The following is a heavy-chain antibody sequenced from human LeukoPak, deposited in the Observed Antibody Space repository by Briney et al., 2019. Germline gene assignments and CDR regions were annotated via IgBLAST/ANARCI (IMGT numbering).Heavy chain of an antibody. CDR2: ISGSGGGT. J-gene: IGHJ6*02. V-gene: IGHV3-23*01. Sequence: GGSLRLSCAASGFTFSGYAMSWVRQAPGKGLEWVSAISGSGGGTFYTDSVKGRFTISRDNSKNTLYLRMNSLRAEGTAIYYCAKEDLSDGMDVWGQGTTVTVS. CDR3: AKEDLSDGMDV. CDR1: GFTFSGYA.